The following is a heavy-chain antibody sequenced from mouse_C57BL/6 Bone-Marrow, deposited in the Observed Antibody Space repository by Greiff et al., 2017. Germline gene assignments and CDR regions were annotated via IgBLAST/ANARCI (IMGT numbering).Heavy chain of an antibody. CDR2: IYPRSGNT. CDR1: GYTFTSYG. Sequence: QVQLQQSGAELARPGASVKLSCKASGYTFTSYGISWVKQRTGQGLEWIGEIYPRSGNTYYNEKFKGKATLTADKASSTAYMVLRSLTSEDSSVYFGARDYGSSTVFDDWGQGTTLTVSS. D-gene: IGHD1-1*01. J-gene: IGHJ2*01. V-gene: IGHV1-81*01. CDR3: ARDYGSSTVFDD.